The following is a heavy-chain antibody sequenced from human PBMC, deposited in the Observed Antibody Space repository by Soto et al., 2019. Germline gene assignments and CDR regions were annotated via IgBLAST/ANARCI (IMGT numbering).Heavy chain of an antibody. CDR3: ARALSSGWYLNWFDP. Sequence: SETLSLTCTVSGGSIGGGGDYWSWIRQHPGKGLEWIGYIYYSGSTYYNPSLKSRVTISVDTSKNQFSLKLSSVTAADTAVYYCARALSSGWYLNWFDPWGQGTLVTVSS. V-gene: IGHV4-31*03. CDR2: IYYSGST. CDR1: GGSIGGGGDY. J-gene: IGHJ5*02. D-gene: IGHD6-19*01.